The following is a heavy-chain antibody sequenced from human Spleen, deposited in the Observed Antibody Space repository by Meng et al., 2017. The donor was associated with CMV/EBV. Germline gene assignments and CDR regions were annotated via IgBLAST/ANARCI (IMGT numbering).Heavy chain of an antibody. CDR2: INHSGST. CDR1: FSGYY. CDR3: ARKGFEGDFWSGYYNNWFDP. J-gene: IGHJ5*02. V-gene: IGHV4-34*01. D-gene: IGHD3-3*01. Sequence: FSGYYWSWIRQPPGKGLEWIGEINHSGSTNYNPSLKSRVTISVDTSKNQFSLKLSSVTAADTAVYYCARKGFEGDFWSGYYNNWFDPWGQGTMVTVSS.